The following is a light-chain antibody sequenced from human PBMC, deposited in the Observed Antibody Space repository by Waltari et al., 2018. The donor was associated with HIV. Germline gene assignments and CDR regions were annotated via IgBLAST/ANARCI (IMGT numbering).Light chain of an antibody. CDR1: TRYVNNYNY. V-gene: IGLV2-11*01. CDR3: CSYAGSNIHWV. CDR2: GVN. J-gene: IGLJ3*02. Sequence: QSALTQPRSVSGSPGQSVPTSCTGTTRYVNNYNYVSCYQHHPGEAPKLVIFGVNKRPSGVPDRFSGSNSGNTASLTISGLQAEDEGHYYCCSYAGSNIHWVFGGGTKLTVL.